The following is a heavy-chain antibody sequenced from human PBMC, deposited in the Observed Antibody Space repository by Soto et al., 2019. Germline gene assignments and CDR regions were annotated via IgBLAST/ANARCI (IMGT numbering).Heavy chain of an antibody. CDR2: ISSSSSSTYI. CDR1: GFILGSFG. Sequence: EVQLLESGGDLVQPGGSLRLSCAASGFILGSFGMNWVRQAPGKGLEWVSSISSSSSSTYIFYADSVKGRFTISRDNAKNSLYLQMNSLRAEDTAVYYCARQGTSTKYYTVDVWGQGTTVTVSS. D-gene: IGHD2-2*01. CDR3: ARQGTSTKYYTVDV. V-gene: IGHV3-21*01. J-gene: IGHJ6*02.